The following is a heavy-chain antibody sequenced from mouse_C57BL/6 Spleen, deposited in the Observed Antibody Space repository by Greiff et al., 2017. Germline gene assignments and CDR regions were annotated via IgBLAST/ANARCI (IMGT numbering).Heavy chain of an antibody. CDR3: ARMDYGSRGVDY. J-gene: IGHJ4*01. CDR2: IVWDDDK. CDR1: GFSLRTFGLG. Sequence: QVTLKVSGPGILQPSQTLSLTCSFSGFSLRTFGLGVGWIRQPSGQGLEWLAHIVWDDDKYYNPALKSRLTISKATSQNQVFLKIANVDTADTATYYCARMDYGSRGVDYWGQGTSVTVSS. V-gene: IGHV8-8*01. D-gene: IGHD1-1*01.